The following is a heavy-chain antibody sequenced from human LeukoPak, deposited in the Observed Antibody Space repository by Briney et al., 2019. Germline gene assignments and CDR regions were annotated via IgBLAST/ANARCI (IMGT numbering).Heavy chain of an antibody. CDR3: ARSGTPDGNWFDP. D-gene: IGHD2-15*01. V-gene: IGHV1-45*02. J-gene: IGHJ5*02. CDR2: ITPFNGNT. Sequence: SVKVSCKASGYTFTSYYMHWVRQAPGQALEWMGWITPFNGNTNYAQKFQDRVTITRDRSMSTAYMELSSLRSEDTAMYYCARSGTPDGNWFDPWGQGTLVTVSS. CDR1: GYTFTSYY.